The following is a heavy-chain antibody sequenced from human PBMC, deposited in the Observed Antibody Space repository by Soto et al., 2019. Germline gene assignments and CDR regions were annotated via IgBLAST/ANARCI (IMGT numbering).Heavy chain of an antibody. D-gene: IGHD3-10*01. CDR3: ARDQTSGSGSYWDY. Sequence: QVQLVESGGGVVQPGRSLRLSCAASGFTFSTYGMHWARQAPGEGLEWVAVISYDGINKYYVDSVKGRFTISRDNSKNTLYLQMNGLRGEDTAVYYCARDQTSGSGSYWDYWGQGTLVTVSS. CDR2: ISYDGINK. CDR1: GFTFSTYG. J-gene: IGHJ4*02. V-gene: IGHV3-30*03.